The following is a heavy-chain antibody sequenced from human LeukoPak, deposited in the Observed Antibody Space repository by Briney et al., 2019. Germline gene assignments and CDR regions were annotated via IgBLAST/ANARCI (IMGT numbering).Heavy chain of an antibody. CDR2: ISYDGSNK. Sequence: GGSLRLSCAASGFTFSSFSMHWVRQAPGKGLEWVAVISYDGSNKYYADSVKGRFTISRDNSKNTLYLQMNSLRAEDTAVYYCARDAATAVAGTRPYYFDYWGQGTLVTVSS. J-gene: IGHJ4*02. CDR1: GFTFSSFS. CDR3: ARDAATAVAGTRPYYFDY. D-gene: IGHD6-19*01. V-gene: IGHV3-30*03.